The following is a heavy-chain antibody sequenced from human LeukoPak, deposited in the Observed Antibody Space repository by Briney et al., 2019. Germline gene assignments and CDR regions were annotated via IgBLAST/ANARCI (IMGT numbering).Heavy chain of an antibody. CDR1: GGSISSYY. Sequence: SETLSLTCTVSGGSISSYYWSWIRQPPGKGLEWIGYIYYSGSTNYNPSLKSRVTISVDTSKNQFSLKLSSVTAADTAVYYCARDGTRAFDIWGQGTMVTVSS. D-gene: IGHD1-26*01. J-gene: IGHJ3*02. CDR2: IYYSGST. V-gene: IGHV4-59*01. CDR3: ARDGTRAFDI.